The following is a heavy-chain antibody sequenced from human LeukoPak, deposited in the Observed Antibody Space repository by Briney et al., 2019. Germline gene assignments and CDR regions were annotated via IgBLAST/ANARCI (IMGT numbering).Heavy chain of an antibody. CDR2: ISSSSSYI. CDR3: ARAKTDGDYDY. J-gene: IGHJ4*02. D-gene: IGHD4-17*01. Sequence: SLRLSCXXXXXTFSSXSMNWVRQAPGKGLEWVSSISSSSSYIYYADSVKGRFTISRDNAKNSLYLQMNSLRAEDTAVYYCARAKTDGDYDYWGQGTLVTVSS. V-gene: IGHV3-21*01. CDR1: XXTFSSXS.